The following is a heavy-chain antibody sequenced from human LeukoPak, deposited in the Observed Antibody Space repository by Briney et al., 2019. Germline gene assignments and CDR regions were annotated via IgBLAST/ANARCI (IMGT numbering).Heavy chain of an antibody. CDR3: ATASPRIVGASFSTYWYFDL. CDR1: GYTLTELS. V-gene: IGHV1-24*01. D-gene: IGHD1-26*01. Sequence: ASVKVSCKVSGYTLTELSMHWVRQAPGKGLEWMGGFDPEDGGTIYAQKFQGRVTMTEDTSTDTAYMELSSLRSEDTAVYYCATASPRIVGASFSTYWYFDLWGRGTLVTVSS. J-gene: IGHJ2*01. CDR2: FDPEDGGT.